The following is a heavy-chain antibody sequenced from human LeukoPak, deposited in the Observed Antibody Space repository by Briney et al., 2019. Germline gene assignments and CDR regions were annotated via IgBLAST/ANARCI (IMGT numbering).Heavy chain of an antibody. Sequence: PGGSLRLSCAASGFTFSSYAMSWVRQAPGKGLEWVSAISGSGGSTYYADSVKGRFTISRDNSKNTLYLQMNSLRAEDTAVYYCAKGMVTIFGVVPSTFYYFDYWGQGTLVTVSS. D-gene: IGHD3-3*01. CDR3: AKGMVTIFGVVPSTFYYFDY. J-gene: IGHJ4*02. CDR2: ISGSGGST. CDR1: GFTFSSYA. V-gene: IGHV3-23*01.